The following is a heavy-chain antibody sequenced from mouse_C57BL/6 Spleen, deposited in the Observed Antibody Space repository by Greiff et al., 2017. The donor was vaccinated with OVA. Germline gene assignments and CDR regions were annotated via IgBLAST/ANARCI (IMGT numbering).Heavy chain of an antibody. Sequence: VKLQESGPELVKPGASVKISCKASGYAFSSSWMNWVKQRPGKGLEWIGRIYPGDGDTNYNGKFKGKATLTADKSSSTAYMQLSSLTSEDSAVYICAFGSSPDAMDYWGQGTSVTVSS. CDR2: IYPGDGDT. D-gene: IGHD1-1*01. J-gene: IGHJ4*01. V-gene: IGHV1-82*01. CDR1: GYAFSSSW. CDR3: AFGSSPDAMDY.